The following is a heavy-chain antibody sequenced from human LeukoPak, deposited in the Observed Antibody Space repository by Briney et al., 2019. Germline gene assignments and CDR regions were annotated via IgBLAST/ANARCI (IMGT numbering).Heavy chain of an antibody. V-gene: IGHV4-34*01. CDR1: GESFSAYS. Sequence: SETLSLTCAVYGESFSAYSWNGIPDSPGKGLEWMGEINDSGSTNYNPSLTSRVSISVDTSKNQTSKRRLSPKLNSVTAADTAVYYCTRQRSTPGINWFDPWGQGTLVTVSS. CDR2: INDSGST. CDR3: TRQRSTPGINWFDP. J-gene: IGHJ5*02. D-gene: IGHD2-2*01.